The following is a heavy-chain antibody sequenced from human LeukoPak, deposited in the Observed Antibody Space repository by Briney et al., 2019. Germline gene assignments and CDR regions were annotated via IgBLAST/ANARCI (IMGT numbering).Heavy chain of an antibody. CDR1: GFTFSNIG. V-gene: IGHV3-30*18. CDR2: VSYDGSYK. D-gene: IGHD6-19*01. CDR3: ANMAGGPRRPFDY. Sequence: GGSLRLSCAASGFTFSNIGMHWVRQAPGKGLEWVAVVSYDGSYKYYADSVKGRFTISRDNSKNTLYLQMNGLRAEDTAVYYCANMAGGPRRPFDYWGQGTLVTVSS. J-gene: IGHJ4*02.